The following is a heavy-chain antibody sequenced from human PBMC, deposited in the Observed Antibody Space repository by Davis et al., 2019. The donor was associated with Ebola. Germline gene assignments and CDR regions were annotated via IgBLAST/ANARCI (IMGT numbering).Heavy chain of an antibody. CDR1: GVTFADYA. CDR3: AKDIGYDFGDWFDH. V-gene: IGHV3-43*02. J-gene: IGHJ5*02. Sequence: PGGSLRLSCAASGVTFADYAMHCVRQAPGKGLEWVSLISGDGGSTYYADSVKGRFTISRDNSKNSLYLQMNSLRTEDTALYYCAKDIGYDFGDWFDHWGQGTLVTVSS. D-gene: IGHD3-3*01. CDR2: ISGDGGST.